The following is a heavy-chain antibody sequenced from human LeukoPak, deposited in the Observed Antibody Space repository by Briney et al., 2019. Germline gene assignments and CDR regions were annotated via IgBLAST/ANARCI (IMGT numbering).Heavy chain of an antibody. Sequence: GGSLRLSCAASGFTFSSYWMHWVRQAPGKGLVWVSRINSDGSSTSYADSVKGRFTISRDNSKNTLYLQMNSLRAEDTAVYYCAKGHAVAGTANDFWGQGTLVTVSS. D-gene: IGHD6-19*01. CDR3: AKGHAVAGTANDF. CDR1: GFTFSSYW. CDR2: INSDGSST. J-gene: IGHJ4*02. V-gene: IGHV3-74*01.